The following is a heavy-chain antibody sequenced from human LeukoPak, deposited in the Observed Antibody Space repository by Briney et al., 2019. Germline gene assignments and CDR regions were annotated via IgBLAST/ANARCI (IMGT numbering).Heavy chain of an antibody. CDR1: TLSPGSFY. J-gene: IGHJ3*02. V-gene: IGHV3-13*04. Sequence: PGRSLRPSWAASTLSPGSFYFGWDRQATGKGLEWVSTIGTAGDTYYPGSVKGRFTISRENAKNSLYLQMNSLRAGDAAVYYCARCSSAWGNAFDIWGQGTVVTVSS. CDR2: IGTAGDT. D-gene: IGHD6-19*01. CDR3: ARCSSAWGNAFDI.